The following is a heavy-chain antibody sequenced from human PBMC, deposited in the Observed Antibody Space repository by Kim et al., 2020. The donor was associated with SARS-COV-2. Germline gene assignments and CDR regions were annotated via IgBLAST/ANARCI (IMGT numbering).Heavy chain of an antibody. J-gene: IGHJ2*01. CDR1: GFTFSGYG. CDR2: ISSDGTNK. D-gene: IGHD1-1*01. CDR3: AKTWTDWYFDL. Sequence: GGSLRLSCAASGFTFSGYGMHWVRQAPGKGLEWVAVISSDGTNKNYVDSVKGRFTISRDSSKNTLYLQMNSLRAEDTAMYYCAKTWTDWYFDLWGRGTLVTVSS. V-gene: IGHV3-30*18.